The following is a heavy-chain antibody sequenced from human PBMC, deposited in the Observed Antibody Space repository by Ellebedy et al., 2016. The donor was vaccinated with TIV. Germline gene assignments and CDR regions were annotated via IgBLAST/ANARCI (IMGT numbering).Heavy chain of an antibody. D-gene: IGHD3-9*01. V-gene: IGHV3-7*03. CDR2: VKEDGNDK. Sequence: GESLKISCATSGFNLSSFWMSWLRQAPWKGLEWVANVKEDGNDKYYVDSVKGRFTISRDNAKNSLYLQMNSLRVEDTAVYYCVRDIFTAPGYGMDGWGQGTTVTVSS. J-gene: IGHJ6*02. CDR3: VRDIFTAPGYGMDG. CDR1: GFNLSSFW.